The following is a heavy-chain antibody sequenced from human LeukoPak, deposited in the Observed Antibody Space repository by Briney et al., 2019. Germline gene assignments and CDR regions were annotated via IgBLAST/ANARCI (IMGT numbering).Heavy chain of an antibody. V-gene: IGHV4-39*01. Sequence: SETLSLTCNVSGASIRSGRNYWGWIRQSPGKGLEWIGSIYYSGSSSYNPSLQSRVSISVDTSKNHISLKVFSLTAADTALYYCARHVSGSAMMHYFDYWGQGNLVTVSS. CDR1: GASIRSGRNY. CDR2: IYYSGSS. CDR3: ARHVSGSAMMHYFDY. D-gene: IGHD5-18*01. J-gene: IGHJ4*02.